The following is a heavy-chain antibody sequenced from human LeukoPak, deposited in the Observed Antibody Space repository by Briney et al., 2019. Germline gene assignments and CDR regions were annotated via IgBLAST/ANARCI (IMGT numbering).Heavy chain of an antibody. Sequence: GRSLRLSCAASGCTFSSYGMHWVRQAPGKGLEWVAVIWYDGSNKYYADSVKGRFTISRDNSKNTLYLQMNSLRAEDTAVYYCARDVAFPQYYYGSGSYYPDYWGQGTLVTVSS. D-gene: IGHD3-10*01. CDR3: ARDVAFPQYYYGSGSYYPDY. V-gene: IGHV3-33*01. CDR2: IWYDGSNK. CDR1: GCTFSSYG. J-gene: IGHJ4*02.